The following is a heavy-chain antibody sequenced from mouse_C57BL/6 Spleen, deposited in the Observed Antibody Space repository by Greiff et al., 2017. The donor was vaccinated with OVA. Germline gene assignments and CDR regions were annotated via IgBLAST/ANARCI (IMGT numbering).Heavy chain of an antibody. CDR2: FHPYNDDT. CDR1: GYTFTTYP. J-gene: IGHJ1*03. D-gene: IGHD1-1*01. Sequence: VQLQQSGAELVKPGASVKMSCKASGYTFTTYPIEWMKQNHGKSLEWIGNFHPYNDDTKYNEKFKGKATLTVEKSSSTVYLELSRLTSDDSAVYYCARRAYYYGSSYDWYFDVWGTGTTVTVSS. V-gene: IGHV1-47*01. CDR3: ARRAYYYGSSYDWYFDV.